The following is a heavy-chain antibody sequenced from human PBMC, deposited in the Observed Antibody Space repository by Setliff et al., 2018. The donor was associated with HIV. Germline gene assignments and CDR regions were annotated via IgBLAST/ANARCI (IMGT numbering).Heavy chain of an antibody. CDR1: GYTFTNYG. D-gene: IGHD2-2*01. J-gene: IGHJ5*02. V-gene: IGHV1-3*01. CDR3: ARGGAREYQLLYNYFDP. CDR2: INSDNGNT. Sequence: GASVKVSCKASGYTFTNYGVHWVRQAPGQRLEWMGWINSDNGNTKFSQKFQGRLTITADTTASTAYMVLSSLTSEDTAVYYCARGGAREYQLLYNYFDPWGQGTLVTVSS.